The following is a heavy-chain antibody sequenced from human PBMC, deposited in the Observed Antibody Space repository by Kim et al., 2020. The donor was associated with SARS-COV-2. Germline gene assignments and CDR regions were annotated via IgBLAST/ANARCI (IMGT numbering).Heavy chain of an antibody. Sequence: GGSLRLSCAASGFTFSSYSMNWVRQAPGKGLEWVSYISSSGTTLYYADSVKGRFTISRDSAKNSLYLQMNNLRAEDPAVHYCARDGSYYYDSSGYRNDAFDIWGQGTMVTVSS. V-gene: IGHV3-48*04. D-gene: IGHD3-22*01. CDR3: ARDGSYYYDSSGYRNDAFDI. J-gene: IGHJ3*02. CDR1: GFTFSSYS. CDR2: ISSSGTTL.